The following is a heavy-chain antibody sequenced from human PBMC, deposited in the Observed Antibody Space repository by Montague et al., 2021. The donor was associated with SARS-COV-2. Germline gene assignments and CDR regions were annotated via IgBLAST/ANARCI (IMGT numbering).Heavy chain of an antibody. D-gene: IGHD2-2*01. V-gene: IGHV4-61*02. J-gene: IGHJ6*02. CDR1: GGSISSGSYY. CDR2: IYISGST. Sequence: TLSLTCSVSGGSISSGSYYWSWIRQPAGKGLEWIGRIYISGSTNYNPSPKSRVTMSVDTSKNQFSLKLSSVTAADTAVYYCARTVVVPAAMSRYYGMDAWGQGTSVTVAS. CDR3: ARTVVVPAAMSRYYGMDA.